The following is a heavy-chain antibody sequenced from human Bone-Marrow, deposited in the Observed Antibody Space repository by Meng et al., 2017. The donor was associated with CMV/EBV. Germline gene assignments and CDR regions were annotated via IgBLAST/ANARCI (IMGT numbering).Heavy chain of an antibody. CDR3: ARDPLQGLTNYYYGMDV. D-gene: IGHD3/OR15-3a*01. CDR2: IIPIFGTA. J-gene: IGHJ6*02. V-gene: IGHV1-69*05. CDR1: GGTFSSYA. Sequence: SVKVSCKASGGTFSSYAISWVRQAPGQGLEWMGGIIPIFGTASYAQKFQGRVTITTDESTSTAYMELSSLRSEDTAVYYCARDPLQGLTNYYYGMDVWGQGTTVTVSS.